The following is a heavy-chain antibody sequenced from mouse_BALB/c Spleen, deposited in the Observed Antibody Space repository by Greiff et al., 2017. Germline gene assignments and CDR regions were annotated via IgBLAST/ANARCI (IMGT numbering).Heavy chain of an antibody. CDR2: IWGDGST. CDR1: GFSLTGYG. V-gene: IGHV2-6-7*01. J-gene: IGHJ2*01. CDR3: ARADPEGYFDY. Sequence: QVQLQESGPGLVAPSQSLSITCTVSGFSLTGYGVNWVRQPPGKGLEWLGMIWGDGSTDYNSALKSRLSISKDNSKSQVFLKMNSLQTDDTARYYCARADPEGYFDYWGQGTTLTVSS.